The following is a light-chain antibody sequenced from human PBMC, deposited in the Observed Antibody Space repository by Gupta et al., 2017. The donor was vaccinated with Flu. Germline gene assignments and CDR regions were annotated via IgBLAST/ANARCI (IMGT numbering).Light chain of an antibody. CDR3: CSHAVTFYV. CDR2: DVS. V-gene: IGLV2-11*03. Sequence: CRFPGQSVTISWTGTNSDYVSYYQRHPGTAPRLIIYDVSERPSGVPDRFSGSKSGNTATLTISGLQAEDEAYYYCCSHAVTFYVFGPGTEVTVL. J-gene: IGLJ1*01. CDR1: NSDY.